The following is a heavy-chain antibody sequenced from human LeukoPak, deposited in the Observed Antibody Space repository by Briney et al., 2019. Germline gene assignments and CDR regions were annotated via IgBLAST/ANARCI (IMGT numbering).Heavy chain of an antibody. J-gene: IGHJ4*02. V-gene: IGHV1-24*01. CDR2: FDPEDGET. CDR3: ATAPIAVAGKEVVDY. D-gene: IGHD6-19*01. Sequence: ASVKVSCKVSGYTLTELSMHWVRQAPGKGLEWMGGFDPEDGETIYAQKFQGRVTMTEDTSTDTAYMELSSLRSEDTAVYYCATAPIAVAGKEVVDYWGQGTLVTVSS. CDR1: GYTLTELS.